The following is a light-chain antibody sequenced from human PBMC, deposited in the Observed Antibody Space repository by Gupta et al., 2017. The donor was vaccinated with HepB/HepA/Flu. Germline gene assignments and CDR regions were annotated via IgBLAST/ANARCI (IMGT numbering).Light chain of an antibody. CDR2: ENN. V-gene: IGLV1-51*02. CDR1: SSNIGNNY. Sequence: SVLTQPPSVSAAPGQTVTISCSGSSSNIGNNYVSWYQQLPGTATKLLIYENNKRPSGIPDRFSGSKSGTSATLGITGLQTGDEADYYCGTWDSSLSAVFGGGTKLTVL. J-gene: IGLJ3*02. CDR3: GTWDSSLSAV.